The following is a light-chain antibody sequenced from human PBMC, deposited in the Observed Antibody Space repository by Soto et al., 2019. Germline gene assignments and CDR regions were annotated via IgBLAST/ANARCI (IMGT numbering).Light chain of an antibody. Sequence: EILMTQSPATLAVSPGERAALSCRASQSVSSNFAWYQQKPGQAPRLLIYGASSRATGTPSRFSGSGSGTEFTITIRSLQSEDFAVHYCQQYNNCEYSCGLGTKLEMK. J-gene: IGKJ2*03. CDR1: QSVSSN. CDR2: GAS. V-gene: IGKV3-15*01. CDR3: QQYNNCEYS.